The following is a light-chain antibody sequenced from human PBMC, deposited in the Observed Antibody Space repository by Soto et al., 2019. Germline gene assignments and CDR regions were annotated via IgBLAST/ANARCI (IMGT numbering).Light chain of an antibody. CDR3: QQYNIWPLWT. V-gene: IGKV3-15*01. CDR2: AAS. J-gene: IGKJ1*01. CDR1: ESVTSS. Sequence: EIVVTRSPSPLSVSPGAIASRSSCASESVTSSLAWYQQQPXQPPRLLXYAASTRATDVPARFSGGGSETEFTPTISSLQSQDFAVYFCQQYNIWPLWTFGQGTKVDIK.